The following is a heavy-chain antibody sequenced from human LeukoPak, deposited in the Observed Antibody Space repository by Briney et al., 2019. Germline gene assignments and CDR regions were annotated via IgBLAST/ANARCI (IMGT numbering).Heavy chain of an antibody. V-gene: IGHV4-4*07. D-gene: IGHD1-26*01. CDR3: ARVHSGSYYNWFDP. CDR2: IYTSGST. J-gene: IGHJ5*02. Sequence: SETLSLTCTVSGGSISSYYWSWIRQPAGKGLGWIGRIYTSGSTNYNPSLKSRVTISVDKSKNQFSLKLSSVTAADTAVYYCARVHSGSYYNWFDPWGQGTLVTVSS. CDR1: GGSISSYY.